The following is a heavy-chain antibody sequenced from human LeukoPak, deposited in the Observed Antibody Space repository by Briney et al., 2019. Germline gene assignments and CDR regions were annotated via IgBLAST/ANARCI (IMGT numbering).Heavy chain of an antibody. D-gene: IGHD5-18*01. V-gene: IGHV1-69*04. CDR2: IIPILGIA. Sequence: SVKVSCKASGGTFSSYTISWVRQAPGQGLEWMGRIIPILGIANYAQKFQGRVTITGDKSTSTAYMELSSLRSEDTAVYYCARDVGTAMAFDYWGQGTLVTVSS. CDR3: ARDVGTAMAFDY. CDR1: GGTFSSYT. J-gene: IGHJ4*02.